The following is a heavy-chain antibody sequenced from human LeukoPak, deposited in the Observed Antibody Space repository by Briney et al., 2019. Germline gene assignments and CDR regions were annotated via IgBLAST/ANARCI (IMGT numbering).Heavy chain of an antibody. CDR2: ISSSSSYI. Sequence: PGGSLRLSCAASGFTFSSYSMNWVRQAPGKGLEWVSSISSSSSYIYYADSVKGRFTISRDNAKNSLYLQMNSLRAEDTAVYYCARGSGWYYYYYGVDVWGQGTTVTVSS. CDR3: ARGSGWYYYYYGVDV. V-gene: IGHV3-21*01. D-gene: IGHD6-19*01. CDR1: GFTFSSYS. J-gene: IGHJ6*02.